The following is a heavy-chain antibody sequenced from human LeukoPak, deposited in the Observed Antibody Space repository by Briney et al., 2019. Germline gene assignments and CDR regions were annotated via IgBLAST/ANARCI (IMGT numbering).Heavy chain of an antibody. D-gene: IGHD3-16*01. V-gene: IGHV3-23*01. CDR3: AKWPEGAMDYFDY. CDR2: ISGDGTRT. J-gene: IGHJ4*02. Sequence: GGSLRLSCAASGFSSSSYAMTRARQAPVKGLEWVSAISGDGTRTYYADSVKGRFTISRDNSKNTLYLEMSSLRVEDTAIYYCAKWPEGAMDYFDYWGQGTLVTVSS. CDR1: GFSSSSYA.